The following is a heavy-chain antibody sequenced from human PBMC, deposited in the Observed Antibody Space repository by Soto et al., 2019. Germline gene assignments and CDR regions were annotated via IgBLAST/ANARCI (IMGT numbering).Heavy chain of an antibody. CDR1: GFTFSTYW. J-gene: IGHJ4*02. CDR2: ITSDGSST. Sequence: EVQLVESGGAVVQPGGSLRLSCAASGFTFSTYWMHWVRRPPGKGLVWVARITSDGSSTTYADSVKGRFTISRDNGKNTLYLQMNRLRADDTAVYYCVRHFDKWGQGTLVTVSS. CDR3: VRHFDK. V-gene: IGHV3-74*01.